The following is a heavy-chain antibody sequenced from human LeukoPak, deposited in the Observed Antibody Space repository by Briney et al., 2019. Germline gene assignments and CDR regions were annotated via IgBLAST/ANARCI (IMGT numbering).Heavy chain of an antibody. Sequence: SETLSLTCAVYGGSFSGYYWSWIRQPPGKGLEWIGEINHSGSTNYNPSLKSRVTISVDTSKNQFSLKLSSVTAADTAVYYCARLGGRGYSYGYYWFDPWGQGTLVTVSS. J-gene: IGHJ5*02. CDR3: ARLGGRGYSYGYYWFDP. D-gene: IGHD5-18*01. CDR2: INHSGST. CDR1: GGSFSGYY. V-gene: IGHV4-34*01.